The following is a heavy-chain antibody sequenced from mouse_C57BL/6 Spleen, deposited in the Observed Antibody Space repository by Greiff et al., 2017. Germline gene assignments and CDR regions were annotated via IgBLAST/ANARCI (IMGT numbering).Heavy chain of an antibody. V-gene: IGHV1-64*01. CDR1: GYTFTSYW. CDR2: IHPNSGST. CDR3: ARSYYYGSSPYYYAIDY. J-gene: IGHJ4*01. D-gene: IGHD1-1*01. Sequence: QVQLQQPGAELVKPGASVKLSCKASGYTFTSYWMHWVKQRPGQGLEWIGMIHPNSGSTNYNEKFKSKATLTVDKSSSTAYMQLSSLTSEDSAVYYCARSYYYGSSPYYYAIDYWGQGTSVTVSS.